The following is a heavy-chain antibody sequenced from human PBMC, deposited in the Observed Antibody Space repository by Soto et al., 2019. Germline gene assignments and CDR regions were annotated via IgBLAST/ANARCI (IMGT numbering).Heavy chain of an antibody. CDR1: GFIFSNYA. J-gene: IGHJ2*01. CDR3: VRGRGTRPPTNYWYFDL. Sequence: GESLKISCAASGFIFSNYAMHWVRQAPGKGLQFVSAITSKGGTTYYADSVEGRFTISRDNSKNTVDLLLDSLRIEDTAVYYCVRGRGTRPPTNYWYFDLWGRGALVTVSS. D-gene: IGHD3-16*01. V-gene: IGHV3-64*02. CDR2: ITSKGGTT.